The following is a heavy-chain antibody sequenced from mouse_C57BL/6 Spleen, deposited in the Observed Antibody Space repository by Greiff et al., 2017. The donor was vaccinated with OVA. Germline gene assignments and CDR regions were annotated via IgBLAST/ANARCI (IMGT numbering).Heavy chain of an antibody. V-gene: IGHV1-69*01. CDR2: IDPSDSYT. Sequence: QVQLQQPGAELVMPGASVKLSCKASGYTFTSYWMHWVKQRPGQGLEWIGEIDPSDSYTKYNQKFKGKSTLTVDKSSSTAYMQLSSLTSEDSAVYYCARSEGYDYHAWYSYWGQGTLVTVAA. J-gene: IGHJ3*01. CDR3: ARSEGYDYHAWYSY. CDR1: GYTFTSYW. D-gene: IGHD2-4*01.